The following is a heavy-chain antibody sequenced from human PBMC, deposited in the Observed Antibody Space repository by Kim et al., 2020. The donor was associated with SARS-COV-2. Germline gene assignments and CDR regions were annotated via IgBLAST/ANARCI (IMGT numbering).Heavy chain of an antibody. Sequence: SETLSLTCTVSGGSISSGGYYCSWIRQHPGKGLEWIGYTYYSGSTYYNPSLKSRVTIAVDTSKNQFSLKRSSVTAADTAVYYCARAQVDSSGYYYSFDCCVQRTLVTVSS. CDR2: TYYSGST. CDR3: ARAQVDSSGYYYSFDC. D-gene: IGHD3-22*01. J-gene: IGHJ4*02. CDR1: GGSISSGGYY. V-gene: IGHV4-31*03.